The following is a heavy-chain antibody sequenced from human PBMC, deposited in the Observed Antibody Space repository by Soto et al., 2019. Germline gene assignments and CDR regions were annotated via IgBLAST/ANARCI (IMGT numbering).Heavy chain of an antibody. Sequence: GGSLRLSCAASGFTFSSYWMSWVRQAPGKGLEWVANIKQDGSEKYYVDSVKGRFTISRDNAKNSLYLQMNSLRAEDTAVYYCARDVLGRVVISYYYYYYMDVWGKGTTVTVSS. J-gene: IGHJ6*03. CDR2: IKQDGSEK. D-gene: IGHD3-3*01. CDR3: ARDVLGRVVISYYYYYYMDV. CDR1: GFTFSSYW. V-gene: IGHV3-7*01.